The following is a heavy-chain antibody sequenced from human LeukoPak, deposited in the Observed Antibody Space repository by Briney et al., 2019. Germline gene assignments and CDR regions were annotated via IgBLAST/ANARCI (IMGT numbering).Heavy chain of an antibody. D-gene: IGHD1-26*01. CDR1: GYTFTSYY. J-gene: IGHJ4*02. Sequence: ASVKVSCKASGYTFTSYYMHWVRPAPGQGLERMGIINPSGGSTSYEQKFQGRVTMSRDTSTSTVYMELSRLRSEDTAVYYCARDLVGAPPGFDYWGEGTLVTVS. V-gene: IGHV1-46*01. CDR3: ARDLVGAPPGFDY. CDR2: INPSGGST.